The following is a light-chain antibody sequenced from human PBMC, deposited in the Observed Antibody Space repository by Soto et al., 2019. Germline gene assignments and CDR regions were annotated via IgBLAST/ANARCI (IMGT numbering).Light chain of an antibody. CDR1: QGIGND. CDR2: AAV. CDR3: LQDHNYPLT. V-gene: IGKV1-6*02. J-gene: IGKJ4*01. Sequence: IQMAQSPSSLSASVGDRVTITCRASQGIGNDVGWFQQRPGKAPKLLIFAAVTLQTGVPSRFSGSRSGTDFTLTISSLQPEDFATYYCLQDHNYPLTFGGGTKVEIK.